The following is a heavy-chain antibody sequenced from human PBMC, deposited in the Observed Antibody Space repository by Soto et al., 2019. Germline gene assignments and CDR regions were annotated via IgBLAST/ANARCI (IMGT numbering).Heavy chain of an antibody. J-gene: IGHJ6*02. CDR2: VRSKIHNYAT. V-gene: IGHV3-73*02. Sequence: QLVESGGGLVQAGGSLRLSCSASGFTFSRSDLHWVRQAPGKGLEWVGRVRSKIHNYATSFADSVRGRFTISRNDSDNTVSLEMSCLKSEDTALYYCSRHEEGRRMVFYGMDVWGQGTTVTVSS. CDR3: SRHEEGRRMVFYGMDV. D-gene: IGHD2-8*01. CDR1: GFTFSRSD.